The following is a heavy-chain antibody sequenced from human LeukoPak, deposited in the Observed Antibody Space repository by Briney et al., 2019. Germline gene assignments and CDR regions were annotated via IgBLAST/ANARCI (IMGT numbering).Heavy chain of an antibody. D-gene: IGHD2-2*01. V-gene: IGHV3-21*01. J-gene: IGHJ6*02. CDR2: ISSSSSYI. CDR3: AREVSVVVVPAARASYGMDV. CDR1: GFTFSSYS. Sequence: PGGSLRLSCAPSGFTFSSYSMNWVRQAPGKGLEWVSSISSSSSYIYYADSVKGRFTISRDNAKNSLYLQMNSLRAEDTAVYYCAREVSVVVVPAARASYGMDVWGQGTTVTVSS.